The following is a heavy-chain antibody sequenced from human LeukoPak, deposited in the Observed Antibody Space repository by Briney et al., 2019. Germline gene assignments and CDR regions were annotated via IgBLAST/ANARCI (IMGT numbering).Heavy chain of an antibody. CDR2: FSGSGGST. Sequence: GGSLRLSCAASGFTFSSYAMSWVRQAPGKGLEWVSVFSGSGGSTYYADSVKGRFTISRDYSKNTLYLQMNSLRAEDTAVYYCARDRVGATDYFDYWGQGTLVTVSS. V-gene: IGHV3-23*01. J-gene: IGHJ4*02. CDR1: GFTFSSYA. CDR3: ARDRVGATDYFDY. D-gene: IGHD1-26*01.